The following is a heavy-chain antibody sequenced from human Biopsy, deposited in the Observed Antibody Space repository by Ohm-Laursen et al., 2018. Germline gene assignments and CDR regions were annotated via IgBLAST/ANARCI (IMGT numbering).Heavy chain of an antibody. D-gene: IGHD1-26*01. J-gene: IGHJ5*01. CDR1: GYTFITYY. CDR3: AKGGHKAWLDS. V-gene: IGHV1-46*01. Sequence: GASVKVSCKAFGYTFITYYVNWVRQAPGQGLEWMGIINPSGGSTDYAQKFQGRVTMTRDTSTSTVYMELISLRSDDTAVYYCAKGGHKAWLDSWGQGALVTVSS. CDR2: INPSGGST.